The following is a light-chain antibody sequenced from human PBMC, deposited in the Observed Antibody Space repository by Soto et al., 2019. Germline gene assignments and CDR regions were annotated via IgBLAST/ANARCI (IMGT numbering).Light chain of an antibody. Sequence: DIQMTQSPSSLSASVGDRVTITCQASQDISNYLNWYQQKPGKAPKLLIYDASNLETGVPSRFSGSGSGTDFTFTISTLQPEDIATYYCQQYDNLSITFGQGTRLYIK. V-gene: IGKV1-33*01. CDR3: QQYDNLSIT. J-gene: IGKJ5*01. CDR1: QDISNY. CDR2: DAS.